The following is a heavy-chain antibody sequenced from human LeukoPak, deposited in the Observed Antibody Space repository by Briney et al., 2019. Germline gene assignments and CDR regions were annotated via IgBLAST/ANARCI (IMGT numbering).Heavy chain of an antibody. CDR3: AADTGKDRGRGIPSNSYYMDL. V-gene: IGHV3-48*01. D-gene: IGHD3-10*01. J-gene: IGHJ6*03. CDR1: GFTFSYYS. Sequence: PGGSLRLSCEASGFTFSYYSMNWVRQAPGKGLEWVSYIRASTSAIYYADSVKGRFTISRDNSKNTLYLQMNGLRAEDTALYYCAADTGKDRGRGIPSNSYYMDLWGKGTTVTVSS. CDR2: IRASTSAI.